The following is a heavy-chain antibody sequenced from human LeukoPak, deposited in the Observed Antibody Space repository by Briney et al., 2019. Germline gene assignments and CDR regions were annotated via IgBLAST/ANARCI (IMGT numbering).Heavy chain of an antibody. V-gene: IGHV4-38-2*02. CDR3: ARGIVVVVAATGVVDYMDV. CDR2: IYHSGST. Sequence: SETLSLTCTVSGYSISSGYYWGWIRQPPGKGLEWIGSIYHSGSTYYNPSLKSRVTISVDTSKNQFSLKLSSVTAADTAVYYCARGIVVVVAATGVVDYMDVWGKGTTVTVSS. J-gene: IGHJ6*03. D-gene: IGHD2-15*01. CDR1: GYSISSGYY.